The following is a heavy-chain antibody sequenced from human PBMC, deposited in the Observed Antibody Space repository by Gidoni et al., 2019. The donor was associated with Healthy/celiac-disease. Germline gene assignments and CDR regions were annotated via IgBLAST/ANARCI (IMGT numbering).Heavy chain of an antibody. V-gene: IGHV4-39*01. CDR1: GRSISSRRYD. D-gene: IGHD2-15*01. CDR2: IYYSGST. Sequence: QLQLQASGPGLVKPSATLSLTCTVPGRSISSRRYDWGWIRPPPGKGREWIGSIYYSGSTYYNTTIKSGVTISVETSKNQFSLKLSAVTAADTAVYYCARLRYCSGGSCPNWFDTWGQGTLVTVSS. CDR3: ARLRYCSGGSCPNWFDT. J-gene: IGHJ5*02.